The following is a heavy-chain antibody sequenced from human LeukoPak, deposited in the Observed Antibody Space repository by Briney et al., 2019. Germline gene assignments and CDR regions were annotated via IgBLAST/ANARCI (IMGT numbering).Heavy chain of an antibody. Sequence: SETLSLTCAVYGGSFSGYYWSWIRQPPGKGLEWIGEINHSGSNNYNPSLKSRVTISVDTSKNQFFLKLSSVTAADKAVYYCARLATYYYGSGRRFDYWGQGTLVTVSS. V-gene: IGHV4-34*01. CDR3: ARLATYYYGSGRRFDY. CDR1: GGSFSGYY. CDR2: INHSGSN. J-gene: IGHJ4*02. D-gene: IGHD3-10*01.